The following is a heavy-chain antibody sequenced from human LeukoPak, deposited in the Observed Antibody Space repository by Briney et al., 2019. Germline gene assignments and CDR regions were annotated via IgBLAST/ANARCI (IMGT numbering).Heavy chain of an antibody. CDR2: IYHSGST. V-gene: IGHV4-38-2*01. Sequence: SETLSLTCAVSGYSISSGYYWGWIRQPPGKGLEWIGSIYHSGSTYYNPSLKSRVTTSVDTSKNQFSLKLSSVTAADTAVYYCARHGSYSSGWYDGYYFDYWGQGTLVTVSS. D-gene: IGHD6-19*01. CDR3: ARHGSYSSGWYDGYYFDY. J-gene: IGHJ4*02. CDR1: GYSISSGYY.